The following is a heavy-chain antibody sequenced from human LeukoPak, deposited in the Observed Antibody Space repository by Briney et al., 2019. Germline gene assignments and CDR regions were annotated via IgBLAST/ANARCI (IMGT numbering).Heavy chain of an antibody. CDR2: IYSGGST. J-gene: IGHJ4*02. CDR3: TKDRSHGRSYFDY. D-gene: IGHD1-26*01. CDR1: GFTFSTYG. Sequence: GSLRLSCAASGFTFSTYGMAWVRQAPGKGLEWVSVIYSGGSTYYADSVKGRFTISRDNSKNTLYLQMNSLRIEDTAVYYCTKDRSHGRSYFDYWGQGTLVTVAS. V-gene: IGHV3-53*05.